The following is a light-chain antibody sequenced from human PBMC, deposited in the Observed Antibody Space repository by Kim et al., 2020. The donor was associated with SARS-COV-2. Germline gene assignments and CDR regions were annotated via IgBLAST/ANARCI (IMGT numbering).Light chain of an antibody. CDR2: GAS. CDR1: QSVSSSY. J-gene: IGKJ4*01. Sequence: PGERATLSCRASQSVSSSYLAGYQQKPGQAPRLLIYGASSRATGIPDRFSGSGSGTDFTLTISRLEPEDFAVYYCQQYGSSPSLTFGGGTKVDIK. V-gene: IGKV3-20*01. CDR3: QQYGSSPSLT.